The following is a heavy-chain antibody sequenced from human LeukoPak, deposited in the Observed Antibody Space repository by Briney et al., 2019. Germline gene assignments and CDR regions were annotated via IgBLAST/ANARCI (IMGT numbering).Heavy chain of an antibody. CDR3: AKETIEYLWGTYFDY. CDR2: IKPDGSDK. V-gene: IGHV3-7*03. CDR1: GFTFSNYW. D-gene: IGHD3-16*01. Sequence: GGSLRLSCAASGFTFSNYWMTWVRQAPGKGLEWVANIKPDGSDKYYVDSVKGRFTISRDNAKNSLYLQMNSLRAEDTAVYYCAKETIEYLWGTYFDYWGQGTPVTVSS. J-gene: IGHJ4*02.